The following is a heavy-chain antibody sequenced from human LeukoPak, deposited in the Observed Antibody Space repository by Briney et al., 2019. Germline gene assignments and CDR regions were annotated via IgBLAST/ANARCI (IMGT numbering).Heavy chain of an antibody. CDR1: GGSFSGYY. V-gene: IGHV4-34*01. CDR3: ARVSSSWYQDWYFDL. CDR2: INHSGST. J-gene: IGHJ2*01. D-gene: IGHD6-13*01. Sequence: SDTLSLTCAVYGGSFSGYYWSWIRQPPGKGLEWIGEINHSGSTNYKPSLKSRVTMSVDTSKKQFSLKLSSVTAADTAVYYCARVSSSWYQDWYFDLWGRGTLVTVSS.